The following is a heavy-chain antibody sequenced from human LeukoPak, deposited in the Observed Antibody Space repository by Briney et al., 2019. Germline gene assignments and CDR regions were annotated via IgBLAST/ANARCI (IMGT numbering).Heavy chain of an antibody. D-gene: IGHD3-10*01. CDR1: GFTVSSNY. CDR3: ARTLWFGDVPDY. V-gene: IGHV3-66*02. J-gene: IGHJ4*02. CDR2: IYSGGST. Sequence: GGSLRLSCAASGFTVSSNYMSWVRQAPGKGLEWVSVIYSGGSTYYADSVKGRFTISRDNSKNTLYLQMNSLRAEDTAVYYCARTLWFGDVPDYWGQGTLVTVSS.